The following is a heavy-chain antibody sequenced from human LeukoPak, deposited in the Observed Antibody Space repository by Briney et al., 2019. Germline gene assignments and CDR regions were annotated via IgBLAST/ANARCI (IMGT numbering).Heavy chain of an antibody. CDR3: AREYSSSSGRSFDY. Sequence: GGSLRLSCAASAFTFSGYSMNWVRQAPGKGLEWVSYISPSATTIYYADSVKGRFTISRDNARNSLYLQMNSLRAEDTAVYYCAREYSSSSGRSFDYWGQGTLVTVSS. J-gene: IGHJ4*02. D-gene: IGHD6-6*01. CDR2: ISPSATTI. V-gene: IGHV3-48*01. CDR1: AFTFSGYS.